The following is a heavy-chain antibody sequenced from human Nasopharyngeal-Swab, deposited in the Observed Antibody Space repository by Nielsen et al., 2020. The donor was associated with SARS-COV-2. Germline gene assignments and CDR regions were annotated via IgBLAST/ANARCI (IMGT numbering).Heavy chain of an antibody. Sequence: GESLKISCAASGFSFDDYSMHWVRQAPGKGLEWVSLIVGNGYYTYYADSVKGRFTISRDNSKNSLYLQMNSLKTEDTALYYCAKDMGYGSGSYYSFDNWGQGTLVTVSS. J-gene: IGHJ4*02. CDR1: GFSFDDYS. CDR3: AKDMGYGSGSYYSFDN. D-gene: IGHD3-10*01. CDR2: IVGNGYYT. V-gene: IGHV3-43*01.